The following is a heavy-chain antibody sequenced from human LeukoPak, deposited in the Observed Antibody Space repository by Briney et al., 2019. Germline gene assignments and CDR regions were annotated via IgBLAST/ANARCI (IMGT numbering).Heavy chain of an antibody. V-gene: IGHV4-39*01. Sequence: SETLFLTCTVSGGSISSCSYYWGWIRQPPGKGLEWIGSIYYSGSTYYNPSLKSRVTISVDTSKNQFSLKLSSVTAADTAVYYCARLDGSGWPSYYYYGMDVWGQGTTVTVSS. J-gene: IGHJ6*02. CDR1: GGSISSCSYY. CDR2: IYYSGST. D-gene: IGHD6-19*01. CDR3: ARLDGSGWPSYYYYGMDV.